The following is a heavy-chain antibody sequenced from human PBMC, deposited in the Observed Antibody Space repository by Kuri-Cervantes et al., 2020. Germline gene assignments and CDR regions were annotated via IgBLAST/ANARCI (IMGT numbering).Heavy chain of an antibody. D-gene: IGHD1-26*01. CDR2: MNPNSGNT. Sequence: ASVKVSCKASGYTFTSYDINWVRQATGQGLEWMGWMNPNSGNTGYAQKFQGRVTMTRDTSISTAYMELSRLRSEDTAVYYCARAGIVGADYWNYYYYGMDVWGQGTTVTVSS. CDR1: GYTFTSYD. J-gene: IGHJ6*02. CDR3: ARAGIVGADYWNYYYYGMDV. V-gene: IGHV1-8*01.